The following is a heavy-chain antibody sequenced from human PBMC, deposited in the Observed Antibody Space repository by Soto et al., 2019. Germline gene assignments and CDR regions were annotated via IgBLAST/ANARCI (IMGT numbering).Heavy chain of an antibody. Sequence: PGGSLRLSCAASGLTFDDYAMHWVRQGPGKGLEWVSSISWHSGNIRSADSVKGRFTISRDNAKNSLYLQMNSLRVADTALYYCAKGMNYDILTGHDPFDIWGRGTMVTVSS. J-gene: IGHJ3*02. D-gene: IGHD3-9*01. CDR1: GLTFDDYA. CDR2: ISWHSGNI. V-gene: IGHV3-9*01. CDR3: AKGMNYDILTGHDPFDI.